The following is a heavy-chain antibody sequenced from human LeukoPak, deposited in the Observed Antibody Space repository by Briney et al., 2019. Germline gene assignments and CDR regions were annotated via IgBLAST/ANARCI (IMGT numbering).Heavy chain of an antibody. J-gene: IGHJ4*02. V-gene: IGHV3-30*18. CDR3: AKNKDIIVVVVAATGACDY. CDR1: GFTFSSYG. CDR2: ISYDGSNK. D-gene: IGHD2-15*01. Sequence: AGGSLRLSCAASGFTFSSYGMHWVRQAPGKGLERVAVISYDGSNKYYADSVKGRFTISRDNAKNTLYLQMNSLSADDTAVYYCAKNKDIIVVVVAATGACDYWGQGTLVTVSS.